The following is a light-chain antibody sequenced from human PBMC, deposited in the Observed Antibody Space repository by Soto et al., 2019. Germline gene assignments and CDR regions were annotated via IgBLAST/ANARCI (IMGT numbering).Light chain of an antibody. CDR2: AAS. J-gene: IGKJ1*01. CDR3: QNYNSALWT. V-gene: IGKV1-27*01. Sequence: DIQMTQSPSSLSASVGDRVTITCRASQGISNYLAWYQQKPGKVPTLLFYAASTLQSGVPSRFSGSGSATDFTLTISGLQPEDVATYYCQNYNSALWTFGQGTKVEIK. CDR1: QGISNY.